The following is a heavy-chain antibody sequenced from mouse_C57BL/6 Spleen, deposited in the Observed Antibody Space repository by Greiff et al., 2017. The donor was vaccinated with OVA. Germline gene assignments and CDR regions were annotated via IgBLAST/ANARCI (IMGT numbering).Heavy chain of an antibody. D-gene: IGHD1-1*01. CDR1: GYAFSSSW. J-gene: IGHJ2*01. CDR2: IYPGDGDT. Sequence: QVQLQQSGPELVKPGASVKISCKASGYAFSSSWMNWVKQRPGKGLEWIGRIYPGDGDTNYNGKFKGKATLTADKSSSTAYMQLSSLTSEDSAVYFCASTVVATDYFDDWGQGTTLTVSS. CDR3: ASTVVATDYFDD. V-gene: IGHV1-82*01.